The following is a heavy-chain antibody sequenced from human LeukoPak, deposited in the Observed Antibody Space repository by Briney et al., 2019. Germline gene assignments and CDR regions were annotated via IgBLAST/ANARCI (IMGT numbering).Heavy chain of an antibody. J-gene: IGHJ4*02. D-gene: IGHD3-22*01. CDR3: AKDLYYYDSSGFHILGPADN. CDR1: GFTFDDYA. CDR2: ISGDGGST. V-gene: IGHV3-43*02. Sequence: GGSLRLSXAASGFTFDDYAMHWVCQAPGKGLEWVSLISGDGGSTYYADSVKGRFTISRDNSKNSLYLQMNSLRIEDTALYYCAKDLYYYDSSGFHILGPADNWGQGTLVAVSS.